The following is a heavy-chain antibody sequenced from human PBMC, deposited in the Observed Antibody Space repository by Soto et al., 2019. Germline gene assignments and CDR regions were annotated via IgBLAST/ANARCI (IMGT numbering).Heavy chain of an antibody. V-gene: IGHV1-3*01. CDR1: GYTFTSYA. CDR2: INAGNGNT. J-gene: IGHJ2*01. Sequence: QVQLVQSGAEVKKPGASVKVSCKASGYTFTSYAMHWLRQAPGQRLEWMGWINAGNGNTKYSQKFQGRVTITRDTSASTAYMELSSLRSEDTAVYYCARSHYGGNWYFDLWGRGTLVTVSS. D-gene: IGHD4-17*01. CDR3: ARSHYGGNWYFDL.